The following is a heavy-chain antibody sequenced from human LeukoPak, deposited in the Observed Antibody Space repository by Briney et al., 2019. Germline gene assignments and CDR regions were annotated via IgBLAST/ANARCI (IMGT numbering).Heavy chain of an antibody. V-gene: IGHV1-18*01. CDR1: GYTFTNYG. Sequence: ASVKVSCKASGYTFTNYGIGWVRQAPGQGLEWMGWTSGYNGDTNYARKLPGRVTMTTDTSTTTAYMELKSPRSDDTAVYYCARDFYDFWSGYRLHAFDIWGQGTMVSVSS. CDR3: ARDFYDFWSGYRLHAFDI. D-gene: IGHD3-3*01. J-gene: IGHJ3*02. CDR2: TSGYNGDT.